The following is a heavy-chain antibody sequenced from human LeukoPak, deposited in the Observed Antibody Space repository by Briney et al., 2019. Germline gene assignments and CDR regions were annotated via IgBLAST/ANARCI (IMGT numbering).Heavy chain of an antibody. V-gene: IGHV3-48*04. J-gene: IGHJ4*02. D-gene: IGHD3-22*01. CDR1: GFTFSSYS. Sequence: GGSLRLSCAASGFTFSSYSMNWVRQAPGKGLEWVSYISSSGSTIYYADSVKGRFTISRDNAKNSLYLQMNSLRAEDTAVYYCASLGYYYDSSGGQYWGQGTLVTVSS. CDR2: ISSSGSTI. CDR3: ASLGYYYDSSGGQY.